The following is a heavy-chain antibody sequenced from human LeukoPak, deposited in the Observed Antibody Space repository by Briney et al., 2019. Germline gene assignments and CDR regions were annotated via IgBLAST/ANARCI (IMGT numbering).Heavy chain of an antibody. D-gene: IGHD3-10*01. CDR2: IYHSGST. CDR1: GGSISSGGSS. CDR3: ARDATGAIDY. J-gene: IGHJ4*02. V-gene: IGHV4-30-2*01. Sequence: SETLSLTCAVSGGSISSGGSSWSCGRQPPGEGLEWIGYIYHSGSTYYNPSLKSRVTISVDRSKNQFSLKLSSVTAADTAVYYCARDATGAIDYWGQGTLVTVSS.